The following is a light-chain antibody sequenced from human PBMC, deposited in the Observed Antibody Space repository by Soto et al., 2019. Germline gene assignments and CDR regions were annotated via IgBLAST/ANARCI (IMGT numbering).Light chain of an antibody. V-gene: IGKV1-33*01. CDR1: QDIANY. CDR3: QKYNSAPQT. Sequence: DIQMTQSPSSLSASVGDRVTITCQASQDIANYLNWYQQKAGRAPKFLIYDASNLETGVPSRFSGSGSGTDFTLTISSLQPEDVATYYCQKYNSAPQTFGQGTKVDIK. CDR2: DAS. J-gene: IGKJ1*01.